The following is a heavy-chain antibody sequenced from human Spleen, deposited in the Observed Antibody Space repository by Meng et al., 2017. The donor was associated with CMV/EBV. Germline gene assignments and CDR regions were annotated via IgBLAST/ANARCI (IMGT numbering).Heavy chain of an antibody. J-gene: IGHJ6*02. V-gene: IGHV4-39*07. Sequence: SETLSLTCSVSGASISSTSNYWGWIRQPPGKGLEWIGSIYYSGNTYYNPSLKSRATISVDTSKNQFSLTLSSVTAADTAVYYCARIMIYCSSSSCHAGDYYYYGMDVWGQGTTVTVSS. CDR2: IYYSGNT. CDR1: GASISSTSNY. D-gene: IGHD2-2*01. CDR3: ARIMIYCSSSSCHAGDYYYYGMDV.